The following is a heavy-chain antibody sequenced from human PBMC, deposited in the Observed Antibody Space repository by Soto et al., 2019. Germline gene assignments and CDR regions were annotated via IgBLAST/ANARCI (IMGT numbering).Heavy chain of an antibody. J-gene: IGHJ6*02. CDR2: IIPILGIA. CDR3: AREYLLLSHYYYGMDV. D-gene: IGHD2-2*01. Sequence: QVQLVQSGAEVKKPGSSVKVSCKASGGTFSSYTISWVRQAPGQGLEWMGRIIPILGIANYAQKFQGRVTITTDKSPSTAYMELSSLRSEDTAVYYCAREYLLLSHYYYGMDVCGQGTTFTVSS. V-gene: IGHV1-69*08. CDR1: GGTFSSYT.